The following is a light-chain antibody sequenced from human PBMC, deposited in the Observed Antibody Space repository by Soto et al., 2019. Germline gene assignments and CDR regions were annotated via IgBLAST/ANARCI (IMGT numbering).Light chain of an antibody. CDR2: DAS. CDR3: QQYNNYST. Sequence: IQMNQSPSTLSASVGDRVTITCRASQSISDWLAWFQLKPGKAPKLLIYDASSLESGVPSRFSGSGSGTEFTLTISSLQPDDFATYYCQQYNNYSTFGQGTKVDI. J-gene: IGKJ1*01. V-gene: IGKV1-5*01. CDR1: QSISDW.